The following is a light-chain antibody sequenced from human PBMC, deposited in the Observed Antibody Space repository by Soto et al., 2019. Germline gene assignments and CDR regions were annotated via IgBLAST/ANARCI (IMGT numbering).Light chain of an antibody. V-gene: IGKV3-20*01. J-gene: IGKJ5*01. CDR2: GAY. CDR1: QSVSSSF. Sequence: EIVLTQSPGTLSLSPGERATLSCRASQSVSSSFLAWYQQKPGQSPRLLIYGAYSRATGIPDRFSGSGSGTDFTLTITRLEPEDFAVYYCQQYGSSPPWTFGQGTRLENK. CDR3: QQYGSSPPWT.